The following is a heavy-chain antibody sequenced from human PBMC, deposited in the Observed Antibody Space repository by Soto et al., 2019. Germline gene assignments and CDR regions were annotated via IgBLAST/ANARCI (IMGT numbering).Heavy chain of an antibody. J-gene: IGHJ4*02. CDR3: ARAVGPFDY. D-gene: IGHD1-26*01. V-gene: IGHV3-33*01. CDR1: GFPFSTYG. Sequence: QVQLVESGGGVVKLGGSLRLSCEASGFPFSTYGMHGVRQAPGTGLEWVAVIWYDGSHKDYVESVKGRFTISRDNSKNTLYLQMNSLRVEDTAVYYCARAVGPFDYWGQGTLVAVSS. CDR2: IWYDGSHK.